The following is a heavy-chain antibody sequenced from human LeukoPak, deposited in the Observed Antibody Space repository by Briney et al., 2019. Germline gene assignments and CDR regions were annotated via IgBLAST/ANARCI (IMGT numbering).Heavy chain of an antibody. CDR1: GGSFSGYY. D-gene: IGHD2-2*01. Sequence: SETLSLTCAVYGGSFSGYYWSWIRQPPGRGLEWIGEINHSGSTNYSPSLKSRVTISIDTSKSQFSLRLTSVTAADTAIYYCASLSHCSTSSCFDCWGRGTLVTVSS. V-gene: IGHV4-34*01. J-gene: IGHJ4*02. CDR3: ASLSHCSTSSCFDC. CDR2: INHSGST.